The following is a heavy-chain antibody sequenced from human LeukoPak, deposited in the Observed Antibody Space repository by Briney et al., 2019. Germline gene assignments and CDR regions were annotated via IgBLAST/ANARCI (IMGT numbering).Heavy chain of an antibody. V-gene: IGHV4-59*01. CDR1: GGSISSYY. D-gene: IGHD3-22*01. J-gene: IGHJ3*02. CDR2: IYYSGST. Sequence: PSETLSLTCTVSGGSISSYYWSWIRQPPGKGLEWIGYIYYSGSTNYNPSPKSRVTISVDTSKNQFSLKLSSVTAADTAVYYCARDLTSGYSLNDAFDIWGQGTMVTVSS. CDR3: ARDLTSGYSLNDAFDI.